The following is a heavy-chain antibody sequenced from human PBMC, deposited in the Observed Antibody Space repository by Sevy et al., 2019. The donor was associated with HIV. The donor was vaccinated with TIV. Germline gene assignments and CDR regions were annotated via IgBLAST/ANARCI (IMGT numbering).Heavy chain of an antibody. CDR3: ARDQHDYAPNVRTGWFDP. V-gene: IGHV3-30-3*01. J-gene: IGHJ5*02. D-gene: IGHD4-17*01. CDR1: GFTFSSYA. CDR2: IIYDGSKK. Sequence: GESLKISCAASGFTFSSYAMHWVRQAPGKGLEWVADIIYDGSKKYYADSVKGQFTISRDNSKNTLYLQMNSLRAEDTAVYYCARDQHDYAPNVRTGWFDPWGQGTLVTDSS.